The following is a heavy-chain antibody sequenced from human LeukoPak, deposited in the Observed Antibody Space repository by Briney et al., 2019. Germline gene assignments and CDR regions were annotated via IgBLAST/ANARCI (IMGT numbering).Heavy chain of an antibody. CDR2: IYTIGST. J-gene: IGHJ4*02. V-gene: IGHV4-4*07. Sequence: SETLSLTGTVSGGSISSYYWSWIRQPAGKGLEWIGRIYTIGSTNYNPSLKSRVTMSVDKSKNQFSLKLSSVTAADTAVYYCARDMSGSRQFDYWGQGTLVTVSS. D-gene: IGHD1-26*01. CDR3: ARDMSGSRQFDY. CDR1: GGSISSYY.